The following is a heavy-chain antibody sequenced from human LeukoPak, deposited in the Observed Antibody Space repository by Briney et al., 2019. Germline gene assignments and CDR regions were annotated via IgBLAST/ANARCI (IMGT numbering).Heavy chain of an antibody. D-gene: IGHD6-13*01. CDR2: VRYDGSEK. CDR3: ARGDDIAVLGTYYFDY. CDR1: GFTFSSHG. J-gene: IGHJ4*02. V-gene: IGHV3-30*02. Sequence: GGSLRLSCAASGFTFSSHGMNWVRQAPGKGLEWVAFVRYDGSEKYFADSVKGRFTISRDNSRNTLYLQMNSLRFEDTAVYYCARGDDIAVLGTYYFDYWGQGTLVTVSS.